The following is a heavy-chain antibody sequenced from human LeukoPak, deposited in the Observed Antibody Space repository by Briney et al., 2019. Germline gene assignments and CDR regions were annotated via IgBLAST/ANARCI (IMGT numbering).Heavy chain of an antibody. V-gene: IGHV4-39*01. CDR2: IYSSGNS. CDR1: GDSITTNRYW. CDR3: ARRGIWDLQIGNWFDP. J-gene: IGHJ5*02. D-gene: IGHD3-16*01. Sequence: SEPLSLTCSISGDSITTNRYWWGWIRQSPGKGLEWIVSIYSSGNSYYNPSLKTRATISPDTSKNQYSLRLTSVTAADTAIYYCARRGIWDLQIGNWFDPWGQGILVIVSS.